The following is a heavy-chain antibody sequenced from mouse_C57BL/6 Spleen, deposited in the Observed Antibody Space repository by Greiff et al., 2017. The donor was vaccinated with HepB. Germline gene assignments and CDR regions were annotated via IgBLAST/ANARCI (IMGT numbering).Heavy chain of an antibody. CDR3: AKVGCDAYFDG. V-gene: IGHV5-17*01. CDR1: GFTFSDYG. D-gene: IGHD3-3*01. CDR2: ISSGSSTI. Sequence: EVQLVESGGGLVKPGGSLKLSCAASGFTFSDYGMHWVRQAPEKGLEWVAYISSGSSTIYYADTVKGRFTISRDNAKNTLSLQMTSRRSEDTAMYSCAKVGCDAYFDGWGTGITVTVAS. J-gene: IGHJ1*03.